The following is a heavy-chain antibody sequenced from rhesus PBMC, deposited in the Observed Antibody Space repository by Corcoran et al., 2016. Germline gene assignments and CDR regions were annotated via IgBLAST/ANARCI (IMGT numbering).Heavy chain of an antibody. J-gene: IGHJ4*01. CDR1: GGSISSSY. V-gene: IGHV4-169*02. CDR3: ASDRGDASGVFDY. D-gene: IGHD2-39*02. Sequence: QLQLQESGPGLVKPSETLSVTCAVSGGSISSSYWSWIRQAPGKGLEWIGYIYGSGSSTNYNPSLKCRVTLSVDTSKIQLSLKLSSVTAADTAVYYCASDRGDASGVFDYWGQGVLVTVSS. CDR2: IYGSGSST.